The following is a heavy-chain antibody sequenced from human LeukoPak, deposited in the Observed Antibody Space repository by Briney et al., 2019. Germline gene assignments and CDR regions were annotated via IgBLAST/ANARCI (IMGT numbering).Heavy chain of an antibody. V-gene: IGHV1-2*02. CDR2: INPNSGGT. J-gene: IGHJ4*02. D-gene: IGHD3-16*02. CDR1: GYTFTSYY. CDR3: ARDLYDYVWGNYRSSSLDY. Sequence: VASVKVSCKASGYTFTSYYMHWVRQAPGQGLEWMGWINPNSGGTNYEQKFQGRVTMTRDTSISTAYMELSRLRSDDTAVYYCARDLYDYVWGNYRSSSLDYWGQGALVTVSS.